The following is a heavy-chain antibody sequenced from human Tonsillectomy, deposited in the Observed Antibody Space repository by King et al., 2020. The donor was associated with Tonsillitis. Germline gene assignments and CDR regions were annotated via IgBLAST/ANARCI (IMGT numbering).Heavy chain of an antibody. CDR1: EFTFSSHA. V-gene: IGHV3-30*02. CDR2: IHYDERTK. Sequence: VQLVESGGGVVQPGGSLRLSCASSEFTFSSHAMHWVRQAPGKGLEWIAFIHYDERTKFYADSVEGRFTIAGDNSQNTLYLQMSSLRPEDTAVYYCAKESGPTNPFDSWGQGTQVTVSS. J-gene: IGHJ4*02. D-gene: IGHD1-14*01. CDR3: AKESGPTNPFDS.